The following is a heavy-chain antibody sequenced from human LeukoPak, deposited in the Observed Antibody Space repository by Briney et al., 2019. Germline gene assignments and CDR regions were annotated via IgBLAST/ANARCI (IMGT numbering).Heavy chain of an antibody. CDR3: ARVWFGAPYYYYGMDV. CDR2: ISYDGSNK. Sequence: RPGGSLRLSCAASGFTFSSYAMHWVRQAPGKGLEWVAVISYDGSNKYYADSVKGRFTISRDNSKNTLYLQMNSLRAEDTAVYCCARVWFGAPYYYYGMDVWGQGTTVTVSS. V-gene: IGHV3-30*04. CDR1: GFTFSSYA. J-gene: IGHJ6*02. D-gene: IGHD3-10*01.